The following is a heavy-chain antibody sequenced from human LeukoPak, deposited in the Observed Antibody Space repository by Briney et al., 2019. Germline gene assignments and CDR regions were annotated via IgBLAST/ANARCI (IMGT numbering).Heavy chain of an antibody. D-gene: IGHD1-1*01. CDR3: MRVEGRNETP. J-gene: IGHJ5*02. Sequence: PGGSLRLSCATSGFSFSDYYMGWIRQAPGKGLEWVAYVRGSGKTKYHADSLKGRLTISRDNGKNSLYLQMNSLRVEDTAVYYCMRVEGRNETPWGQRTLLTVSS. V-gene: IGHV3-11*04. CDR2: VRGSGKTK. CDR1: GFSFSDYY.